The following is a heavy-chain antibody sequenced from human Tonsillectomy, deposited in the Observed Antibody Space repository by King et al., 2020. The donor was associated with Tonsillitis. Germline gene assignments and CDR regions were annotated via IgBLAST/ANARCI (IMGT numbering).Heavy chain of an antibody. CDR2: INSDGSST. D-gene: IGHD5-18*01. J-gene: IGHJ4*02. CDR3: AVRPQEGGYTYVGDY. Sequence: VQLVESGGGLVLPGGSLRLSCAAAGFTFMCYWMQWVRQAPGKGMVWVSRINSDGSSTSYAGSVKGRFTSSRDNAKNTLYLQMSSLRAEDTAVYYCAVRPQEGGYTYVGDYWGQGTLVTVSS. V-gene: IGHV3-74*01. CDR1: GFTFMCYW.